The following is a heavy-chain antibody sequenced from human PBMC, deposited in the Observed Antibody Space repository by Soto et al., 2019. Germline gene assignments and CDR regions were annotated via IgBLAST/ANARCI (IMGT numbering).Heavy chain of an antibody. V-gene: IGHV3-30*18. J-gene: IGHJ6*02. CDR3: AKMGLAGYASYYGMDV. D-gene: IGHD5-12*01. CDR1: GFTFSSYG. CDR2: ISYDGSNK. Sequence: PGGSLRLSCAASGFTFSSYGMHWVRQAPGKGLEWVAVISYDGSNKYYADSVKGRFTISRDNSKNTLYLQMNSLRAEDTAVYYCAKMGLAGYASYYGMDVWGHGTTVTVSS.